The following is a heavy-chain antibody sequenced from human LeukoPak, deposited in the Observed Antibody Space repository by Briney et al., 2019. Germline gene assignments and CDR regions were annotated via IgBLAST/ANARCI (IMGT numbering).Heavy chain of an antibody. J-gene: IGHJ6*02. CDR1: GYAFTGYY. D-gene: IGHD2-2*01. CDR3: AKEVLPAGGYYYVMDV. Sequence: ASVKVSCKASGYAFTGYYMHWVRQAPGQGLEWRGWINPNTVGTSYAQNFQGKVTMTRDTSITTAYMELSRLRSDDTAVYYCAKEVLPAGGYYYVMDVWGQGTTVTVSS. V-gene: IGHV1-2*02. CDR2: INPNTVGT.